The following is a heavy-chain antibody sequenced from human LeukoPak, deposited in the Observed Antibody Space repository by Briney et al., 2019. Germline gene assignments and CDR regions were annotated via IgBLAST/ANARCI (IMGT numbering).Heavy chain of an antibody. D-gene: IGHD4-17*01. V-gene: IGHV1-69*04. CDR1: GGTFSSYA. Sequence: SVKVSCKASGGTFSSYAISWVRQAPGQGLEWMGMIIPILGIANYAQKFQGRVTITADKSTSTAYMELSSLRSEDTAVYYCAREDYGDSFDYWGQGTLVTVSS. CDR3: AREDYGDSFDY. J-gene: IGHJ4*02. CDR2: IIPILGIA.